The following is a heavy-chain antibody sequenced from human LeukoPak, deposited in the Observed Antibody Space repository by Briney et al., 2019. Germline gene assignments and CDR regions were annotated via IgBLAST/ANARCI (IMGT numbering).Heavy chain of an antibody. CDR3: ARIYGLYQEAMDV. Sequence: PSETLSLTCTVSGGSISGSRYYWAWIRQPPGKGLEWIGSMHYSGNFYSGSAYYNPSLRSRVTISVDTSQNQFSLKVNSVTAADTAVYYCARIYGLYQEAMDVWGPGITVTVSS. CDR1: GGSISGSRYY. V-gene: IGHV4-39*07. D-gene: IGHD3-16*02. J-gene: IGHJ6*02. CDR2: MHYSGNFYSGSA.